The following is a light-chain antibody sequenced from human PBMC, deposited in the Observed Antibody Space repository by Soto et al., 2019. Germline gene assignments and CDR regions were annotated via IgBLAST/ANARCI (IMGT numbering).Light chain of an antibody. CDR3: CSYAGSSTLGV. CDR2: EGS. J-gene: IGLJ2*01. CDR1: SSDGGSYNL. Sequence: QSALTQPASVSGSPGQSITISCTGTSSDGGSYNLVSWYQQHPGKAPKLMIYEGSKRPSGVSNRFSGSKSGNTASLTISGLQAEDEADYYCCSYAGSSTLGVFGGGTKVTVL. V-gene: IGLV2-23*01.